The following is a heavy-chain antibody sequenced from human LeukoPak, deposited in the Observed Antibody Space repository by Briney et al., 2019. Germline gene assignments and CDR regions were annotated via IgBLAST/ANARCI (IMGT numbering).Heavy chain of an antibody. CDR2: INPNSGGT. J-gene: IGHJ5*02. V-gene: IGHV1-2*02. Sequence: EASVKVSCKASGYTFTGYYMHWVRQAPGQGLEWMGWINPNSGGTNSAQKFQGRVTMTRDTSISTAYMELSRLRSDDTAVYYCARVDVDTAMVTWFDPWGQGTLVTVSS. CDR3: ARVDVDTAMVTWFDP. D-gene: IGHD5-18*01. CDR1: GYTFTGYY.